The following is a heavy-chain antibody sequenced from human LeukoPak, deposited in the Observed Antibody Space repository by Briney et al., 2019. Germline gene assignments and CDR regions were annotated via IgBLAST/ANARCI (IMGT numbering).Heavy chain of an antibody. CDR2: INPNSGGT. Sequence: ASVKVSCKASGGTFSSYAISWVRQAPGQGLEWMGWINPNSGGTNYAQKFQGRVTMTRDTSISTAYMELSRLRSDDTAVYYCARSRFLEWLLIFDYWGQGTLVTVSS. CDR3: ARSRFLEWLLIFDY. J-gene: IGHJ4*02. CDR1: GGTFSSYA. V-gene: IGHV1-2*02. D-gene: IGHD3-3*01.